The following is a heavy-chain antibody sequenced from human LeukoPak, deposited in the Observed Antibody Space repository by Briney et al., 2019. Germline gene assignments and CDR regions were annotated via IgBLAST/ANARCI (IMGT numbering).Heavy chain of an antibody. CDR3: AKSLVGATGDAFDV. Sequence: PGGSLRLSCAASGFTFRNFGMHWVRQAPGKGLEWVAVIWNDGTNNYYADSVQGRFTISRDNSKNTLYLRMNSLRAEDTAVYYCAKSLVGATGDAFDVWGQGTMVTVSS. CDR2: IWNDGTNN. D-gene: IGHD1-26*01. J-gene: IGHJ3*01. V-gene: IGHV3-33*06. CDR1: GFTFRNFG.